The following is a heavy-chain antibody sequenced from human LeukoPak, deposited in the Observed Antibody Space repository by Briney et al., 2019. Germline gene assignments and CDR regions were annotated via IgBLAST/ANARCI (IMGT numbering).Heavy chain of an antibody. J-gene: IGHJ5*02. CDR3: AKGSASDLRFWRDRFDA. CDR2: ISGSADGT. D-gene: IGHD3-3*01. CDR1: GFTFNMYG. Sequence: GGSLRLSCIASGFTFNMYGMSWVRQAPGKGLEWVSIISGSADGTYDADSVKGRFTISRDNSKNTLYLQMNSLRAEDTAVYYCAKGSASDLRFWRDRFDAWGQGTLVTVSS. V-gene: IGHV3-23*01.